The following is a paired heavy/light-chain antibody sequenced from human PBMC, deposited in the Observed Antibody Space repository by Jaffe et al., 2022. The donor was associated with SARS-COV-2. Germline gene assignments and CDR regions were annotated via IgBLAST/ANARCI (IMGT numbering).Light chain of an antibody. J-gene: IGKJ1*01. CDR3: QQANSFPWT. CDR1: QGISSW. CDR2: AAS. V-gene: IGKV1-12*01. Sequence: DIQMTQSPSSVSASVGDRVTITCRASQGISSWLAWYQQKPGTAPKLLIYAASSLQSGVPSRFSGSGSGTDFTLTISSLQPEDFATYYCQQANSFPWTFGQGTKVEIK.
Heavy chain of an antibody. CDR1: GGSISYHY. J-gene: IGHJ6*03. D-gene: IGHD3-10*01. CDR3: ARSSRNYSGSGSYYYYMDV. CDR2: IYSSGST. Sequence: QVQLQESGPGLVKPSETLSLTCTVSGGSISYHYWSWIRQPPGKGLEWIGYIYSSGSTNYNPSLESRVTISVDTSKNQFSLKLNSVTAADSAVYHCARSSRNYSGSGSYYYYMDVWGKGTTVTVSS. V-gene: IGHV4-4*09.